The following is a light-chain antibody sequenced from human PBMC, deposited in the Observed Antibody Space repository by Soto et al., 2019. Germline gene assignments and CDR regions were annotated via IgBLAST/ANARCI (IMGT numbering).Light chain of an antibody. CDR1: QSLSSW. CDR3: QQYQSYWT. V-gene: IGKV1-5*01. J-gene: IGKJ1*01. Sequence: DIQMTQSPSTLSASVGDRVTITCRASQSLSSWLAWYQQKPGKAPKLVIYDASSLQSGVPSRFSGSGSGTEFILTISSLQPDDFATYYCQQYQSYWTFGQGTKVDIK. CDR2: DAS.